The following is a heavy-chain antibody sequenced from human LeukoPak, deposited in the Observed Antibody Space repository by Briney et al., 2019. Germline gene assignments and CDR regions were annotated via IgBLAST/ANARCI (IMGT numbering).Heavy chain of an antibody. CDR2: IYYSGST. CDR3: AREGLITIIRGLNFGY. CDR1: GGSISSSSYY. Sequence: SETLSLTCTVSGGSISSSSYYWGWIRQPPGKGLEWIGSIYYSGSTYCNPSLKSRVTISVDTSKNQFSLKLNSVTAADTAVYYCAREGLITIIRGLNFGYWGQGTLVSVSS. V-gene: IGHV4-39*07. J-gene: IGHJ4*02. D-gene: IGHD3-10*01.